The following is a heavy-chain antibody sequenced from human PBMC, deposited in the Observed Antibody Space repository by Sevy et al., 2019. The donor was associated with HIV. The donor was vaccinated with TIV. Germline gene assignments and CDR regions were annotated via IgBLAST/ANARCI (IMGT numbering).Heavy chain of an antibody. CDR3: ARAYCGGDCYYDAFDI. D-gene: IGHD2-21*02. Sequence: SETLSLTCTVSGGSISSSSYYWGWIRQPPGKGLAWIGSIYYSGSTYYNPSLKSRVTISVDTSKNLFSLKLSSVTAADTAVYYCARAYCGGDCYYDAFDIWGQGTMVTVSS. CDR2: IYYSGST. CDR1: GGSISSSSYY. V-gene: IGHV4-39*01. J-gene: IGHJ3*02.